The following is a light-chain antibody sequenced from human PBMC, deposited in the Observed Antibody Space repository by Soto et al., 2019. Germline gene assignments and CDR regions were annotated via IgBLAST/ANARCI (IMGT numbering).Light chain of an antibody. J-gene: IGKJ4*01. CDR1: QSVSNY. V-gene: IGKV3-11*01. CDR2: DAS. CDR3: QQRSN. Sequence: EIVLTQSPATLSLSPGERATLSCRASQSVSNYSAWYQQKPGQAPRLLIFDASSRATGIPARFSGSGSGTDFTLTISSLEPEDFAVYYCQQRSNFGGGTKVEIK.